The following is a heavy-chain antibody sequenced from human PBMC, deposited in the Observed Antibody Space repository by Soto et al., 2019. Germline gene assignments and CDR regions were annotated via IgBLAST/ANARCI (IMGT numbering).Heavy chain of an antibody. Sequence: QVQLVQSGAEVKKPGASVKVSCKASGYTFTSYYMHWVRQAPGQGLEWMGIINPSGGSTSYAQKFQGRVTMTRDTSTRTVYMELSSLRSEDTAVYYCARAAYDNHWFDPWGQGTLVTVSS. CDR3: ARAAYDNHWFDP. CDR2: INPSGGST. D-gene: IGHD5-12*01. V-gene: IGHV1-46*01. CDR1: GYTFTSYY. J-gene: IGHJ5*02.